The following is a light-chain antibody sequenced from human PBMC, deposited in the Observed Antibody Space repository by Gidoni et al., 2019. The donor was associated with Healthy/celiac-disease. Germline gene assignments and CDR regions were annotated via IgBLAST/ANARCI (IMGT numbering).Light chain of an antibody. CDR3: AAWDDSLSGWV. V-gene: IGLV1-47*01. J-gene: IGLJ3*02. Sequence: QSVLTQPPSASGTPGKRVTISCSGSSSNIGSNYVYWYQQLPGTAPKLLIYRNNQRPSGVPYRFSGSKSGTSASLAISGLRSEDEADYYCAAWDDSLSGWVFGGGTKLTVL. CDR1: SSNIGSNY. CDR2: RNN.